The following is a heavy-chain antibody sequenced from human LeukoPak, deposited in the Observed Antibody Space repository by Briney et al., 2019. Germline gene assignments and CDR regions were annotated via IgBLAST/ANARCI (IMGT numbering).Heavy chain of an antibody. CDR3: AKDKGRSGYYYMDV. CDR2: ISWNSGSI. Sequence: GGSLRLSCAASGFTFDDYAMHWVRQAPGKGLEWVSGISWNSGSIGYADSVKGRFTISRDNAKNSLYLQMNSLRAEDTALYYCAKDKGRSGYYYMDVWGKGTTVTISS. V-gene: IGHV3-9*01. J-gene: IGHJ6*03. CDR1: GFTFDDYA.